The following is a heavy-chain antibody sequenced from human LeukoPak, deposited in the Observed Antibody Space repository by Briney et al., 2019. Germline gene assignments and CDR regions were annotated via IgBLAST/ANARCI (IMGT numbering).Heavy chain of an antibody. V-gene: IGHV3-7*01. D-gene: IGHD1-26*01. CDR3: ARDEGDFDY. J-gene: IGHJ4*02. Sequence: GGSLRLSCAASGFTFSAHWMIWVRQAPGKGLEWVANIKQDESERYYVDSVKGRFTISRDNAKNTLYLQMNSLRAEDTAVYYCARDEGDFDYWGQGTLVTVSS. CDR2: IKQDESER. CDR1: GFTFSAHW.